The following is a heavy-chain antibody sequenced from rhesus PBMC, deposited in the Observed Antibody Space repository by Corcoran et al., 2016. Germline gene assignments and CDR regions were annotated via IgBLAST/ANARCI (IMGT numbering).Heavy chain of an antibody. D-gene: IGHD1-1*01. J-gene: IGHJ4*01. CDR3: ARGWLELDY. CDR1: GGSISSSNW. Sequence: QVQLQESGPGLVKPSETLSLTCAVSGGSISSSNWLSWIRHPPGKGLEWIGYISGSSGSTYYNPSLKSRVTISTDTSKNQFSLKLSSVTAADTAVYYCARGWLELDYWGQGVLVTVSS. V-gene: IGHV4-65*01. CDR2: ISGSSGST.